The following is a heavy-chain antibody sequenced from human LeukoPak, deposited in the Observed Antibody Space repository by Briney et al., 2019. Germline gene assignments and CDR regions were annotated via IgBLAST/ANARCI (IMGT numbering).Heavy chain of an antibody. J-gene: IGHJ4*02. CDR2: IIPIFGTA. CDR3: ARESVTFSSGWSFDY. CDR1: EGTFSSYA. Sequence: SVKVSCKASEGTFSSYAISWVRQAPGQGLECMGGIIPIFGTANYAQKFQGRVTITADESTSTAYMELSSLRSEDTAVYYCARESVTFSSGWSFDYWGQGSLVTVSS. V-gene: IGHV1-69*13. D-gene: IGHD6-19*01.